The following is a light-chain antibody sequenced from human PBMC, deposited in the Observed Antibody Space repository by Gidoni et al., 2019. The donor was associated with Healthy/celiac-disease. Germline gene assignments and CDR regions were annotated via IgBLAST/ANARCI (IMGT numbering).Light chain of an antibody. V-gene: IGKV2-28*01. J-gene: IGKJ2*04. CDR1: QSLLHSNGYNY. CDR2: LGS. Sequence: DIVMTQSPLSLPVTPGEPASISCRSSQSLLHSNGYNYLDWYLQKPGQSPQLLIYLGSNRASGVPDRCSGSGSGTDFTLKISRVEAEDVGVYYCMQALQTPCSFGQXTKLEIK. CDR3: MQALQTPCS.